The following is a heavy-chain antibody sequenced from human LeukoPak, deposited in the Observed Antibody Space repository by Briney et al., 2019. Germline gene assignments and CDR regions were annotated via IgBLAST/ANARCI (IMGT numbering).Heavy chain of an antibody. Sequence: SQTLSLTCTVSGGSISSGSHYWSWIRQPAGKGLEWIGRIYTSGSTNYNPSLKSRVTISVDTSKNQFSLKLSSVTAADTAVYYCARDRLSYYDSSGFDYWGQGTLVTVSS. D-gene: IGHD3-22*01. J-gene: IGHJ4*02. V-gene: IGHV4-61*02. CDR2: IYTSGST. CDR1: GGSISSGSHY. CDR3: ARDRLSYYDSSGFDY.